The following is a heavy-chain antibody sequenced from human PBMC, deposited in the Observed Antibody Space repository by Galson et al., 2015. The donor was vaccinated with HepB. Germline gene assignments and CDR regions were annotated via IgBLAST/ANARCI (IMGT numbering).Heavy chain of an antibody. CDR1: GYTFTGYY. CDR3: ARADTRDMVRGALDY. J-gene: IGHJ4*02. CDR2: INPNSGDT. D-gene: IGHD3-10*01. Sequence: SVKVSCKASGYTFTGYYMHWVRQAPGQGLEWMGWINPNSGDTVYAQKFQGRVTMTRDTSISTAYMELSSLRSEDTAVYYCARADTRDMVRGALDYWGQGTLVTVSS. V-gene: IGHV1-2*02.